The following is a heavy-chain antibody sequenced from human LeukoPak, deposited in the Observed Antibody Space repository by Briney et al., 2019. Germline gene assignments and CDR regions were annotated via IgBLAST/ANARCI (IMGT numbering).Heavy chain of an antibody. CDR3: ARKKGDY. Sequence: ASVKVSCKASGYTFIDYYMHWVRQAPGQGLEWMGWISPNSGGTNYALKFQGRVTMTRDTSISTVYMEMNRLTSDDTAVYLCARKKGDYWGQGTLVTVST. J-gene: IGHJ4*02. CDR2: ISPNSGGT. V-gene: IGHV1-2*02. CDR1: GYTFIDYY.